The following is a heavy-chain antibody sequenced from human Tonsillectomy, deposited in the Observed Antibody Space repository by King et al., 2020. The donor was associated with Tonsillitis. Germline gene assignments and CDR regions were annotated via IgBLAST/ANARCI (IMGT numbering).Heavy chain of an antibody. D-gene: IGHD4-17*01. CDR1: GITFVRYA. CDR2: IGATGGDT. CDR3: ARDPNGDYVGAFVI. Sequence: VQLVESGGGLAQPGGSLRLSCAASGITFVRYAMMWVRQGPGKGLEFVSAIGATGGDTYYADSVQGRFTISRDNPKNTVYLEMNSLRADDTAVYYCARDPNGDYVGAFVIWGQGTLVTVSS. J-gene: IGHJ3*02. V-gene: IGHV3-23*04.